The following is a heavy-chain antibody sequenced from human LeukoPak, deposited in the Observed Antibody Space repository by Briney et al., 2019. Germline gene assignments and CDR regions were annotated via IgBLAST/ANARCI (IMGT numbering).Heavy chain of an antibody. CDR1: GYTFTSYG. CDR3: ARDPGIVGATSDFDY. D-gene: IGHD1-26*01. V-gene: IGHV1-18*01. Sequence: GASVKVSCKASGYTFTSYGISWVRQAPGQGLEWMGWISAYNGNTNYAQKLQGRVTMTTDTSTSTVYMELRSLRSDDTAVYYCARDPGIVGATSDFDYWGQGTLVTVSS. J-gene: IGHJ4*02. CDR2: ISAYNGNT.